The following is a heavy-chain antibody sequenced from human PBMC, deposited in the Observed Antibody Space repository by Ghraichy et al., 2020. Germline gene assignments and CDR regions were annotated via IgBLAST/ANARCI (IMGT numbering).Heavy chain of an antibody. Sequence: SETLSLTCTVSGGSISSGGYYWSWIRQHPGKGLEWIGYIYYSGSTYYNPSLKSRVTISVDTSKNQFSLKLSSVTAADTAVYYCARGGEYLSPGAFDIWGQGTMVTVSS. D-gene: IGHD2/OR15-2a*01. CDR1: GGSISSGGYY. CDR3: ARGGEYLSPGAFDI. V-gene: IGHV4-31*03. CDR2: IYYSGST. J-gene: IGHJ3*02.